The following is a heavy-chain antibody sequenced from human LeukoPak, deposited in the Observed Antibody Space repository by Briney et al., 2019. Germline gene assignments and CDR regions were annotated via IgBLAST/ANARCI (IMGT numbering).Heavy chain of an antibody. CDR1: GFTFSGYD. CDR2: ISDSGGTI. D-gene: IGHD5-24*01. V-gene: IGHV3-23*01. Sequence: PGGSLRLSCATSGFTFSGYDMNWVRQAPGKGLEWVSRISDSGGTIHHADSVQGRFTMSRDNSKNTLYLQMNSLRAEDTAVYYCAKSREGYYFDYWGQGTLVTVSS. CDR3: AKSREGYYFDY. J-gene: IGHJ4*02.